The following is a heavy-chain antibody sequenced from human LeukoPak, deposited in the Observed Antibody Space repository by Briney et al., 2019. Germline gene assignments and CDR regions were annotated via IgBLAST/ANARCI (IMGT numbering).Heavy chain of an antibody. J-gene: IGHJ4*02. CDR2: INPNSGGT. V-gene: IGHV1-2*02. CDR3: ARDPNYYDSSGPPDY. D-gene: IGHD3-22*01. Sequence: VKVSCKASGYTFTGYYMHWVRQAPGQGLEWMGWINPNSGGTNYAQKFQGRVTMTRDTSISTAYMELSRLRSDDTAVYYCARDPNYYDSSGPPDYWGQGTLVTVSS. CDR1: GYTFTGYY.